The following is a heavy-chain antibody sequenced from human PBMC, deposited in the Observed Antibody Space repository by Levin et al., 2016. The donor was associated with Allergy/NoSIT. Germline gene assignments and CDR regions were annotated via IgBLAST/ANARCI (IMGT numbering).Heavy chain of an antibody. CDR2: IIPIFGTA. J-gene: IGHJ4*02. CDR3: ARKGGTGEGLIDY. D-gene: IGHD7-27*01. V-gene: IGHV1-69*01. Sequence: WVRQAPGQGLEWMGGIIPIFGTANYAQKFQGRVTITADESTSTAYMELSSLRSEDTAVYYCARKGGTGEGLIDYWGQGTLVTVSS.